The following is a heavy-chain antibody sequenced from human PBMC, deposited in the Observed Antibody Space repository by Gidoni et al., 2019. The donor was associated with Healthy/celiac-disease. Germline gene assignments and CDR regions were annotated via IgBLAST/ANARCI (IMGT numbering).Heavy chain of an antibody. V-gene: IGHV3-30*03. D-gene: IGHD6-13*01. J-gene: IGHJ6*03. CDR3: ARASSSWPPYYYYYYMDV. CDR2: ISYDGSNK. CDR1: GFTLSSYG. Sequence: QVQLVESGGGVVQPGRSMRLSCAASGFTLSSYGRHWVRQAPGKGLGWVAVISYDGSNKYYADSVKGRFTISRDNSKNTLYLQMNSLRAEDTAVYYCARASSSWPPYYYYYYMDVWGKGTTVTVSS.